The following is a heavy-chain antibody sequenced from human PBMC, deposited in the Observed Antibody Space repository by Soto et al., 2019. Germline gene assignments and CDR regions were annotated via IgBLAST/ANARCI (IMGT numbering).Heavy chain of an antibody. D-gene: IGHD1-7*01. CDR3: ASRDPGTSVDY. V-gene: IGHV4-4*02. J-gene: IGHJ4*02. CDR1: GGSFTSNNW. CDR2: IYRTGST. Sequence: LSLTCAVSGGSFTSNNWWTWVRQPPGQGLEWIGEIYRTGSTNYNPSLKSRVTISLDKSENQFSLKVTSLTAADTAVYYCASRDPGTSVDYWGQGTLVTVSS.